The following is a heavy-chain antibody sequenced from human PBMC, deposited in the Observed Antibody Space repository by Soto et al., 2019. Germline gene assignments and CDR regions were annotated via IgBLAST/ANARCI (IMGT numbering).Heavy chain of an antibody. D-gene: IGHD5-12*01. CDR3: ARRGYSGYGYFDY. V-gene: IGHV3-72*01. CDR1: GFSFSDHS. CDR2: TRNKHNSYTT. Sequence: EVQLVESGGGLVQPGGSLRLSCAASGFSFSDHSMDWVRQPPGKGLEWVGRTRNKHNSYTTEYAASVKGRFTISRDDSKNSLYLQMNSLRTEDTAMYYCARRGYSGYGYFDYWGQGALVTVSS. J-gene: IGHJ4*02.